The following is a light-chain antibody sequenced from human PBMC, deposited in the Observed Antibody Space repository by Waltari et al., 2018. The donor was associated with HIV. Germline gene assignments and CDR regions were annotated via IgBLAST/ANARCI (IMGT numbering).Light chain of an antibody. J-gene: IGLJ1*01. Sequence: QSVLTQPPSVSAAPGQKVAIYCSGGNSHLGNNYVSWYPQVPGKAPRLLIYDNEKRPPGIPDRFSASKAGVSATLGITGLQIVDEADYYCGTWDSSLNLYVFGPGTTVAVL. V-gene: IGLV1-51*01. CDR1: NSHLGNNY. CDR2: DNE. CDR3: GTWDSSLNLYV.